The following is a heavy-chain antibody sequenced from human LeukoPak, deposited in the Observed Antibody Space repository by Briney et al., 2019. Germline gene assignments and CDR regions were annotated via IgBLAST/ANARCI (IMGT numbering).Heavy chain of an antibody. D-gene: IGHD2/OR15-2a*01. CDR3: AKRMGYDFGHFDY. V-gene: IGHV3-23*01. CDR1: GFTFNNYA. J-gene: IGHJ4*02. Sequence: GGSLRLSCAASGFTFNNYAVDWVRQAPGRGLEWVSVISNSGGRTYYADSVKGRFTISRDNSKNTLYLQMNSLRADAAGAYYWAKRMGYDFGHFDYWGQGALVTVSS. CDR2: ISNSGGRT.